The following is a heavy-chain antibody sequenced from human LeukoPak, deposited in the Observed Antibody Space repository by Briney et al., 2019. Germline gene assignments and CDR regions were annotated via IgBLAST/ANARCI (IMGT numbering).Heavy chain of an antibody. CDR2: INPKSGGT. Sequence: ASVKVSCKASGYTFSGYYMHWVRQAPGQGLEWMGWINPKSGGTNEAQKFHDRVTITADGSTSTAYMELSSLRSEDTAVYYCASHQRVGATSYFDYWGQGTLVTVSS. CDR1: GYTFSGYY. D-gene: IGHD1-26*01. J-gene: IGHJ4*02. CDR3: ASHQRVGATSYFDY. V-gene: IGHV1-2*02.